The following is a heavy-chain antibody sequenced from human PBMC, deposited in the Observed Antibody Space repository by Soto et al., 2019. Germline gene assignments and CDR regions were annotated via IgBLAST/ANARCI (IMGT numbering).Heavy chain of an antibody. Sequence: GGSLRLSCAASGFTFSSYAMSWVRQAPGKGLEWVSAISGSGGSTYYADSVKGRFAISRDNSKNTLYLQMNSLRAEDTAVYYCAKKSSSSTRHYYYYGMDVWGQGTTVTVSS. J-gene: IGHJ6*02. CDR1: GFTFSSYA. D-gene: IGHD6-6*01. CDR2: ISGSGGST. CDR3: AKKSSSSTRHYYYYGMDV. V-gene: IGHV3-23*01.